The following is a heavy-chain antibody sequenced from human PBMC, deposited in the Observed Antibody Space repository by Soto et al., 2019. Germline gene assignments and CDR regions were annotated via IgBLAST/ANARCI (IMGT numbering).Heavy chain of an antibody. CDR1: GYTFTNYG. CDR3: ARRPHLADNVELDY. D-gene: IGHD6-19*01. Sequence: QVQLVQSGAEVKKPGASVTVSCKASGYTFTNYGINWVRQAPGQGLEWMGWISAYSGHTNYAQKLQDRVNMTTDTSTSTAYMELRSLRSDDTAVYYCARRPHLADNVELDYWGQGTLVTVSS. CDR2: ISAYSGHT. V-gene: IGHV1-18*01. J-gene: IGHJ4*02.